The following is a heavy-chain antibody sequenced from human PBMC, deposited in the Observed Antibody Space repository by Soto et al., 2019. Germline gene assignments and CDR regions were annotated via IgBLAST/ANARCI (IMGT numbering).Heavy chain of an antibody. CDR2: ISAYNGNKNT. D-gene: IGHD1-1*01. J-gene: IGHJ4*02. CDR1: GYTFTSYG. V-gene: IGHV1-18*01. Sequence: QVQLVQSGAEVKKPGASVKVSCKASGYTFTSYGISWVRQAPGQGLEWMGWISAYNGNKNTNYAQKLQGRVTMTTDTSTSTAYMELRILRSDDTAVYYCARDRRTGTTISFDYWGQGALVTVSS. CDR3: ARDRRTGTTISFDY.